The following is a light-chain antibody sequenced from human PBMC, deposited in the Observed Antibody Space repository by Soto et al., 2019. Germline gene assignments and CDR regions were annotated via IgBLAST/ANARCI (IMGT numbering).Light chain of an antibody. CDR3: SSYAASNNLYV. CDR2: EVS. J-gene: IGLJ1*01. Sequence: QSVLTQPPSASGSPGQSVTISCTGTSSDVGGYNYVSWYQQHPGKAPKLIIYEVSERPSGVPARFSGSKSGNTASLTVSGLQAEDKADYYCSSYAASNNLYVFGTGTKVTVL. CDR1: SSDVGGYNY. V-gene: IGLV2-8*01.